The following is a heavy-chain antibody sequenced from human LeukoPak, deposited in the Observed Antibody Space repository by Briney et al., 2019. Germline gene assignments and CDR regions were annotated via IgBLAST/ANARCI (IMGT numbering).Heavy chain of an antibody. D-gene: IGHD1-1*01. V-gene: IGHV4-38-2*01. Sequence: SSETLSLTCAVSGYSISSGYYWGWIRQPPGKGLEWIGSIYHSGSTYYNASLKSRVTISVDTSKNQFSLNLNSVTAADTAVYYCAGQRQTTDYWGQGTLVTVSS. CDR1: GYSISSGYY. J-gene: IGHJ4*02. CDR3: AGQRQTTDY. CDR2: IYHSGST.